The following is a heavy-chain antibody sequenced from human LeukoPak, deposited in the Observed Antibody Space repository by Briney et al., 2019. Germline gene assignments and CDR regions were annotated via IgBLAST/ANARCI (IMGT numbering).Heavy chain of an antibody. J-gene: IGHJ4*02. D-gene: IGHD2-15*01. V-gene: IGHV4-39*01. Sequence: SETLSLTCTVSGGSISSSSYYWGWIRQPPGKGLEWIGSIYYSGSTYYNPSLKSRVTISVDTSKNKFSLKLSSVTAADTAVYYCARRDRYCSGGSCERIFDYWGQGTLVTVSS. CDR1: GGSISSSSYY. CDR2: IYYSGST. CDR3: ARRDRYCSGGSCERIFDY.